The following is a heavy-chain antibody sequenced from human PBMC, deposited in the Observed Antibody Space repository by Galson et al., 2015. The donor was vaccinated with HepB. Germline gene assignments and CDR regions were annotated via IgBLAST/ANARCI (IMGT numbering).Heavy chain of an antibody. Sequence: SLRLSCAASGFTFSSYGMHWVRQAPGKGLEWVAVIWYDGSNKYYADSVKGRFTISRDNSKNTLYLQMNSLRAEDTAVYYCARGYSGSYSAVYWGQGTLVTVSS. CDR3: ARGYSGSYSAVY. CDR1: GFTFSSYG. CDR2: IWYDGSNK. D-gene: IGHD1-26*01. J-gene: IGHJ4*02. V-gene: IGHV3-33*01.